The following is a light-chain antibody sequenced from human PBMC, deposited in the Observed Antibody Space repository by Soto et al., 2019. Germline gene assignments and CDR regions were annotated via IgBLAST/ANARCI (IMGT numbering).Light chain of an antibody. CDR3: SSYTSSSTDV. CDR1: SSDVGGYYS. CDR2: DVT. J-gene: IGLJ1*01. Sequence: QSVLTQPASVSGSPGQSITISCTGTSSDVGGYYSVSWYQQHPGKAPKLKIYDVTNRPSGVSNRFSGSKSGNTASLTISGLQAEDEADYYCSSYTSSSTDVFGTGTKLTVL. V-gene: IGLV2-14*01.